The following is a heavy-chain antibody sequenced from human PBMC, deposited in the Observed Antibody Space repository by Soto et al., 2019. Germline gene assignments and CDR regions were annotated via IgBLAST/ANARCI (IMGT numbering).Heavy chain of an antibody. V-gene: IGHV4-34*01. CDR3: ARGLPLSGSFWNGCYYFDS. D-gene: IGHD3-3*01. J-gene: IGHJ4*02. CDR2: SNHRGGT. Sequence: ASEALSLTCDVPGGPFSGFYWRRIRQSPGHRLERVGDSNHRGGTNDNPSLKSRVTISVDTSRSQFSLRLSSVTAADTAVYYCARGLPLSGSFWNGCYYFDSWGLGTLVTVSS. CDR1: GGPFSGFY.